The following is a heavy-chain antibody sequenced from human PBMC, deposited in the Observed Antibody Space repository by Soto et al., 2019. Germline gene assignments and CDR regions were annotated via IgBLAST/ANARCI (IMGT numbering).Heavy chain of an antibody. CDR1: GGSISSGGYS. J-gene: IGHJ4*02. V-gene: IGHV4-30-2*01. CDR3: ARDKITGLFDY. D-gene: IGHD2-8*02. CDR2: IYHSGST. Sequence: SETLSLTCAVSGGSISSGGYSWSWIRQPPGKGLEWIGYIYHSGSTYYNPSLQSRVTISVDTSKNQFSLKLTSVTAADTAVYYCARDKITGLFDYWGQGTLVTVSS.